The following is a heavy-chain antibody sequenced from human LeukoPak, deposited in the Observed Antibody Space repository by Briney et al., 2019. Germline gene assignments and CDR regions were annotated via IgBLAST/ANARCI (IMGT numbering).Heavy chain of an antibody. CDR3: ARIAYDALDSYYYGMDV. CDR1: GGSFSGYY. D-gene: IGHD3-3*01. V-gene: IGHV4-34*01. CDR2: INHSGST. Sequence: SETLSLTCAVYGGSFSGYYWSWIRQPPGKGLEWIGEINHSGSTNYNPSLKSRVTISVDTSKNQFSLKLSSVTAADTAVYYCARIAYDALDSYYYGMDVWGQGTTVTVSS. J-gene: IGHJ6*02.